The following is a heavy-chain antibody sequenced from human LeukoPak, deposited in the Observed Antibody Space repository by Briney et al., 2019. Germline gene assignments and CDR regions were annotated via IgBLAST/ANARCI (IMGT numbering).Heavy chain of an antibody. Sequence: GGSLRLSCEASGFTFSSNSMYWVRQAPGKGLMYISRNNGDGSTTNYADVVKGRFTMSRDNVKNTLYLQMNSLRVEDTAVYYCARDPRNVGLAPWGQGTLVTVSS. CDR1: GFTFSSNS. V-gene: IGHV3-74*01. CDR2: NNGDGSTT. J-gene: IGHJ5*02. D-gene: IGHD2-15*01. CDR3: ARDPRNVGLAP.